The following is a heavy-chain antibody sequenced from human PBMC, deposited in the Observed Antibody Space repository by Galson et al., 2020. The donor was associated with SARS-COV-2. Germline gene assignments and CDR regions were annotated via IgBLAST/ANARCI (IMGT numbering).Heavy chain of an antibody. CDR2: ISWNSGSI. V-gene: IGHV3-9*01. J-gene: IGHJ4*02. CDR3: AKDISGSGRYYFDY. CDR1: GFTFDDYA. D-gene: IGHD1-26*01. Sequence: GGSLRLSCAASGFTFDDYAMHWVRQAPGKGLEWVSGISWNSGSIAYADSVKGRFTISRDNAKNSLYLQMNSLRAEDTALYYCAKDISGSGRYYFDYWGRGTLVTVSS.